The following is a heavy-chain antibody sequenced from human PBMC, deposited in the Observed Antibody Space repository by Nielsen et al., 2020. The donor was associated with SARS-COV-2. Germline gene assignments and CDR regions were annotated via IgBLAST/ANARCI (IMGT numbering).Heavy chain of an antibody. Sequence: SETLSLTCTVSGASMSTYYWSFLRQPPGKGLEWIGYIYYSGSTNYNPSLESRVTISVDTSKNQVSLRLSSVTAADTAVYFCARCNWSDGGFYPWGQGTLVTVSS. CDR1: GASMSTYY. V-gene: IGHV4-59*13. D-gene: IGHD1-1*01. CDR2: IYYSGST. J-gene: IGHJ5*02. CDR3: ARCNWSDGGFYP.